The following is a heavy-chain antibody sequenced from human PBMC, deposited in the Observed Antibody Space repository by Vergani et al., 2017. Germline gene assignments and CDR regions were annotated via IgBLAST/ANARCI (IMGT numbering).Heavy chain of an antibody. CDR2: IYHSGST. J-gene: IGHJ4*02. V-gene: IGHV4-30-2*01. D-gene: IGHD3-22*01. CDR1: GGSISSGGFS. Sequence: QLQLQESGSGLVKPSQTLSLTCAVSGGSISSGGFSWSWIRQPPGKGLEWIGYIYHSGSTYYNPSLKSRVTISVDRSKNQFSLKLSSVTAADTAVYYCARAPLRYYDSSGYSYYFDYGGQGTLVTVSS. CDR3: ARAPLRYYDSSGYSYYFDY.